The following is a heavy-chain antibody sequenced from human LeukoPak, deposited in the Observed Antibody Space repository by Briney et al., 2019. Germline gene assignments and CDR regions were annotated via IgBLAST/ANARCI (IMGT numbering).Heavy chain of an antibody. V-gene: IGHV3-23*01. CDR2: ISGCGGST. J-gene: IGHJ3*02. Sequence: GGSLRLSCAASGFTFSSYAMSWVRQAPGKGLEWVSAISGCGGSTYYADSVKGRFTISRDNSKNTLYLQMNSLRAEDTGVYYCAKPLLLWDDAFDIWGQGTMVTVSS. CDR1: GFTFSSYA. CDR3: AKPLLLWDDAFDI. D-gene: IGHD3-10*01.